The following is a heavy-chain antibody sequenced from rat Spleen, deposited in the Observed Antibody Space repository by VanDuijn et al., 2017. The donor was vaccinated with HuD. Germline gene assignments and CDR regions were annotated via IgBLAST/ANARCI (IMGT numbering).Heavy chain of an antibody. V-gene: IGHV5-19*01. Sequence: EVQLVESGGGLVQPGRSLKLSCAASGFTFSNYGMHWIRQAPTKGLEWVASISPSGGSTYYRDSVKGRFTISRDNAKSTLYLQMDSLRSDDTATYYCATGVGVMDAWGQGASVTVSS. CDR2: ISPSGGST. D-gene: IGHD1-11*01. CDR3: ATGVGVMDA. J-gene: IGHJ4*01. CDR1: GFTFSNYG.